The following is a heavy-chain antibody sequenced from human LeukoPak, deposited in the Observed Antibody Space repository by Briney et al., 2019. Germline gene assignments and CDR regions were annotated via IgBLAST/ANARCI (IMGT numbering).Heavy chain of an antibody. V-gene: IGHV4-34*01. CDR2: INHSGST. CDR3: ARLRAAAGHGYFDY. Sequence: SETLSLTCAVYGGSFSGYYWSWIRQPPGKGLEWIGEINHSGSTNCNLSLKSRVTISVDTSKNQFSLKLTSVTAADTAVYYCARLRAAAGHGYFDYWGQGTLVTVSS. CDR1: GGSFSGYY. J-gene: IGHJ4*02. D-gene: IGHD6-13*01.